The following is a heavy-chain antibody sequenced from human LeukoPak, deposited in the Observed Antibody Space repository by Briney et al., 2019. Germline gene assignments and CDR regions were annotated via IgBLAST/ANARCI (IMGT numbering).Heavy chain of an antibody. CDR3: AKGEYYYDSSGHFDY. D-gene: IGHD3-22*01. Sequence: PGGSLRLSCAASGLTFSSYAMSWVRQAPGKGLEWVSAISGSGGSTYYADSVKGRFTISRDNSKNTLYLQMNSLRAEDTAVYYCAKGEYYYDSSGHFDYWGQGTLVTVSS. J-gene: IGHJ4*02. CDR2: ISGSGGST. CDR1: GLTFSSYA. V-gene: IGHV3-23*01.